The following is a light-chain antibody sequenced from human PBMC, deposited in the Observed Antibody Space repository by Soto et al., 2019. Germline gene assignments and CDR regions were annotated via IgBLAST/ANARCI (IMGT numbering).Light chain of an antibody. J-gene: IGLJ2*01. CDR2: NVN. Sequence: QSALTQPASVSGSPGQSITISCTGTSSDVGDSNYVSWYQQHPGKAPKLMIYNVNDRPSGVSSRFSGSKSGNTASRTISGLQAEDEADYYCSSYRTTSAQVVFGGGTKLTVL. V-gene: IGLV2-14*03. CDR1: SSDVGDSNY. CDR3: SSYRTTSAQVV.